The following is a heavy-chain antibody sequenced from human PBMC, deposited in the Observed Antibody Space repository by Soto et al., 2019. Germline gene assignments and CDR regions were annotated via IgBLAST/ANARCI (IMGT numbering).Heavy chain of an antibody. CDR2: IYHSGST. J-gene: IGHJ4*02. Sequence: SETLSLTCAVSGGSISSGGYSWSWIRQPPGKGLEWIGYIYHSGSTYYNPSLKSRVTISVDRSKNQFSLKLSSVTAADTAVYYCARGATDTAMVRNTGYYFDYWGQGTLVTVSS. CDR3: ARGATDTAMVRNTGYYFDY. D-gene: IGHD5-18*01. CDR1: GGSISSGGYS. V-gene: IGHV4-30-2*01.